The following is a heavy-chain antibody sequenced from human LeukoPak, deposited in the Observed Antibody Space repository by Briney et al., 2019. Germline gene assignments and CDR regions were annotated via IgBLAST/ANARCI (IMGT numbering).Heavy chain of an antibody. Sequence: ASVKVSCKASGYTFTSYHISWVRQAPGQGLEWMGWINTYTGNTNYAQNLLGRVTLTTDTSTSTVYMELSSLRSEDTAVYYCARDLAQDYGMDVWGQGTTVTVSS. CDR1: GYTFTSYH. CDR2: INTYTGNT. J-gene: IGHJ6*02. CDR3: ARDLAQDYGMDV. V-gene: IGHV1-18*04.